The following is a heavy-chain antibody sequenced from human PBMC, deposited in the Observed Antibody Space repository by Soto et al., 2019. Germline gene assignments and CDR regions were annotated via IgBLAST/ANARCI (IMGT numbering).Heavy chain of an antibody. CDR3: AGGGGRGVVTRTRDYYGMDV. D-gene: IGHD3-10*01. CDR1: GYNFTNYW. CDR2: IYPGDSDT. V-gene: IGHV5-51*01. J-gene: IGHJ6*02. Sequence: EVQLVQSGAEVKKPGESLKISCKGSGYNFTNYWIGWVRQMPGKGLESMGIIYPGDSDTSYSPSFQGQVTISADKSISTAYLQWSSLKASDTAMYHCAGGGGRGVVTRTRDYYGMDVWGQGTTVTVSS.